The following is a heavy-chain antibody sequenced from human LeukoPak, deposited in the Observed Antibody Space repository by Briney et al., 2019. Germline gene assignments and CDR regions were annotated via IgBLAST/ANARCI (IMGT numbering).Heavy chain of an antibody. V-gene: IGHV4-39*07. D-gene: IGHD5-24*01. CDR2: IYYSGST. J-gene: IGHJ2*01. Sequence: SQTLSLTCTVSGGSISSGSYYWSWIRQPAGKGLEWIGSIYYSGSTYYNPSLKSRVTISVDTSKNQFSLKLSSVTAADTAVYYCARVPRDGYRFEISYWYFDLWGRGTLVTVSS. CDR1: GGSISSGSYY. CDR3: ARVPRDGYRFEISYWYFDL.